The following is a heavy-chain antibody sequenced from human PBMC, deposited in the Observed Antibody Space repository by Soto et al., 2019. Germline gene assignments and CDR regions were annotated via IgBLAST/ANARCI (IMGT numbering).Heavy chain of an antibody. J-gene: IGHJ4*02. V-gene: IGHV3-30*18. CDR1: GFTFSSYG. CDR3: AKGSSGYEYPHLDS. CDR2: ISDDGGNK. Sequence: QVQLVESGGGVVQPGRSLRLSCAVSGFTFSSYGMHWVRQAPGKGLAWVAVISDDGGNKYYADAVKGRFTISRDNSKNTLYLQMNSLRAEDTAVFYCAKGSSGYEYPHLDSWGQGAPVTVSS. D-gene: IGHD3-22*01.